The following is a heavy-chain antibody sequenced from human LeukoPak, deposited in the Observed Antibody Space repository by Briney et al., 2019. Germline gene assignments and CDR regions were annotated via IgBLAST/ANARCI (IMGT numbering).Heavy chain of an antibody. V-gene: IGHV3-11*03. CDR1: GLTYSAYY. CDR3: ARAMGLGPGGHFDC. Sequence: PGGSLRLSCAASGLTYSAYYMSWIRQAPGKGLEWISYISNSGSYTNYADSVMGRFTISRDNAENSLFLQMDSLRAEDTAVYYCARAMGLGPGGHFDCWGQGTLVTVSS. CDR2: ISNSGSYT. J-gene: IGHJ4*02. D-gene: IGHD3-10*01.